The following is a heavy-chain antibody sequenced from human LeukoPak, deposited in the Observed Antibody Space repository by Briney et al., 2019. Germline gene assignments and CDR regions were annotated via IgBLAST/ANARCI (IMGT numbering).Heavy chain of an antibody. D-gene: IGHD4-11*01. Sequence: ASVKVSCKASGYTFTSYDINWVRQATGQGLEWMGWMNLNSGNTGYAQKFQGRVTMTRNTSISTAYMELSSLRSEDTAVYYCARGRREHVYSNSNYYYYYYMDVWGKGTTVTVSS. V-gene: IGHV1-8*01. CDR1: GYTFTSYD. J-gene: IGHJ6*03. CDR3: ARGRREHVYSNSNYYYYYYMDV. CDR2: MNLNSGNT.